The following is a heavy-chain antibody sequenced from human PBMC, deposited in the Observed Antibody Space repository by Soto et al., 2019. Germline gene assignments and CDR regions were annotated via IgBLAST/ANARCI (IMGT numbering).Heavy chain of an antibody. J-gene: IGHJ6*02. CDR3: ARASQQQLDYGMDV. Sequence: ASVKVSGKASGYTFTSYGISWVRQAPGQGLEWTGWISAYNGNTNYAQKLQGRVTMTTDTSTSTAYMELRSLRSDDTAVYYCARASQQQLDYGMDVWGQGTTVTVSS. CDR1: GYTFTSYG. V-gene: IGHV1-18*01. D-gene: IGHD6-13*01. CDR2: ISAYNGNT.